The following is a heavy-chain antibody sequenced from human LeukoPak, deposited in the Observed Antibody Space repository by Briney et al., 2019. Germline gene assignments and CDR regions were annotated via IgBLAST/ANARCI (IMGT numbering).Heavy chain of an antibody. CDR3: AKLGVLGYCSSTSCHGDY. Sequence: GGSLRLSCAASGFALSNYPMGWVRQAPGKGLEWVSAISGSGGSTYYADSVKGRFTISRDNSKNTLYLQMNSLRAEDTAVYYCAKLGVLGYCSSTSCHGDYWGQGTLATVSS. V-gene: IGHV3-23*01. CDR1: GFALSNYP. J-gene: IGHJ4*02. D-gene: IGHD2-2*01. CDR2: ISGSGGST.